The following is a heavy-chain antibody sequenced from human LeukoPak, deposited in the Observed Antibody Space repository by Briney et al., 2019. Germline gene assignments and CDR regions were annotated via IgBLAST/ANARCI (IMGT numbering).Heavy chain of an antibody. CDR2: ISSSSTYI. D-gene: IGHD3-10*01. V-gene: IGHV3-21*01. CDR3: ARDRARGHSYIDY. J-gene: IGHJ4*02. Sequence: GGSLRLSCAASGFTFSRHTMNWVRQAPGKGLEWVSSISSSSTYIYYADSVKGRFTISRDNSKNTLYLQMNSLGAEDTAVYYCARDRARGHSYIDYWGQGTLVTVSS. CDR1: GFTFSRHT.